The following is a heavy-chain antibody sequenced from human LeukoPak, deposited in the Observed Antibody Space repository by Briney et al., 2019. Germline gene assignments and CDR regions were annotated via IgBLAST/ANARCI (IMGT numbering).Heavy chain of an antibody. V-gene: IGHV4-4*02. Sequence: SETLSLTCAVSGGSISSSNWWSWVRQPPGKGLEWIGEIYHSGSTNYNPSLKSRVTISVDKSKNQFSLKLSSVTAADTAVYYCARGNRELLWFGKFDYWGQGTLVTVSS. D-gene: IGHD3-10*01. CDR2: IYHSGST. CDR3: ARGNRELLWFGKFDY. J-gene: IGHJ4*02. CDR1: GGSISSSNW.